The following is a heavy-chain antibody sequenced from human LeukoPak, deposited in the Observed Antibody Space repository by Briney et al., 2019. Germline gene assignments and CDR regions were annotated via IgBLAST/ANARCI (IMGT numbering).Heavy chain of an antibody. D-gene: IGHD2-2*03. J-gene: IGHJ6*02. CDR3: AKVPWIDYYYGMDV. Sequence: GGLRLSFAASGFPFSNYAMSWVRRAPGKGVEGGAAISGSGGSTYYADSVKGRFTISRDNSKNTLYLQMNSLRAEDTAVYYCAKVPWIDYYYGMDVWGQGTTVTVAS. CDR1: GFPFSNYA. CDR2: ISGSGGST. V-gene: IGHV3-23*01.